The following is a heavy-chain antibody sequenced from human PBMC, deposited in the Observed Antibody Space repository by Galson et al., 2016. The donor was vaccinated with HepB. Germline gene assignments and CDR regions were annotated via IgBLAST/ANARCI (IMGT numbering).Heavy chain of an antibody. CDR3: VRGSGWLSDH. Sequence: SLRLSCAVSGFTLSTYWMTWVRQAPGKGLEWVAIIKQDGSEEIYADSVRGRFTISGDNAKILQFLQMNSLRGEDTAVYYCVRGSGWLSDHWGQGILVTVSS. J-gene: IGHJ4*02. CDR1: GFTLSTYW. V-gene: IGHV3-7*03. CDR2: IKQDGSEE. D-gene: IGHD6-19*01.